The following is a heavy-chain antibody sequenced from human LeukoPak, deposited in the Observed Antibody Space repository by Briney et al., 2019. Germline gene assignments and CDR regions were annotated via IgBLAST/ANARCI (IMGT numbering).Heavy chain of an antibody. Sequence: HPGGSLRLSCAASGFTFSSYAMTWVRQTPGKGLELVSNINIDGSQRYHAYSVEGRFTISRDNVKNTLYLQMNSLRVEDTAVYYCARDPGWGALDYWGQGALVIVSS. CDR2: INIDGSQR. J-gene: IGHJ4*02. CDR1: GFTFSSYA. V-gene: IGHV3-7*03. D-gene: IGHD3-16*01. CDR3: ARDPGWGALDY.